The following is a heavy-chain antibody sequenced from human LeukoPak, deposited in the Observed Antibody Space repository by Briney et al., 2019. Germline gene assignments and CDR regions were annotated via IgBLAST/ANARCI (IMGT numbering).Heavy chain of an antibody. CDR3: ARDAAKAQLAYFDY. V-gene: IGHV4-34*01. CDR2: ISHTGGI. D-gene: IGHD6-13*01. CDR1: GGSFSGHS. Sequence: PSETLSLTCAVYGGSFSGHSWSWIRQAPGKGLEWIGEISHTGGINYNPSLKSRVTISADTSKNQFSLRLTSVTAADTAVYYCARDAAKAQLAYFDYWGQGTLVTVSS. J-gene: IGHJ4*02.